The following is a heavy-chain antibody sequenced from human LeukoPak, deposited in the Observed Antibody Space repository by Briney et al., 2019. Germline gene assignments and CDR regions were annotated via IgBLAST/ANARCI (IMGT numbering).Heavy chain of an antibody. D-gene: IGHD1-14*01. Sequence: GGAPRLSLSAPGFPFYDYSMHWGRQAPGKGLGGGSGISWNSGSIGYADSVKGRFTISRDNAKNSLYLQMNSLRAEDTALYYCAKDKDATEGAIDYWGQGTLVTVSS. CDR2: ISWNSGSI. J-gene: IGHJ4*02. CDR3: AKDKDATEGAIDY. V-gene: IGHV3-9*01. CDR1: GFPFYDYS.